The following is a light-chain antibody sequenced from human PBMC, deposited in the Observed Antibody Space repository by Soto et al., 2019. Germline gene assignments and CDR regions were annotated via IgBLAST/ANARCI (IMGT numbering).Light chain of an antibody. CDR2: EVS. CDR1: SSDVGGYNY. J-gene: IGLJ1*01. V-gene: IGLV2-14*01. CDR3: SSYSSSSTLV. Sequence: QSVLTQPASVSGSPGQSITIACTGTSSDVGGYNYVSWFQQHPGKAPKLMISEVSNRPSGVSNRFSASKSGNTASLTISGLQSEDDATYYCSSYSSSSTLVFGTGTKVTVL.